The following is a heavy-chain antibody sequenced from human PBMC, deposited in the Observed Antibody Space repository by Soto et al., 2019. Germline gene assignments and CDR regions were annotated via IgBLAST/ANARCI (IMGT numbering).Heavy chain of an antibody. CDR3: ARVLFGRGNWFDP. Sequence: SETLSLTCTVSGGSISSYYWSWIRQPPGKGLEWIGYIYYSGSTNYNPSLKSRVTISVDTSKNQFSLKLNSVTAADTAVYYCARVLFGRGNWFDPWGQGTLVTVS. CDR1: GGSISSYY. J-gene: IGHJ5*02. CDR2: IYYSGST. D-gene: IGHD3-3*01. V-gene: IGHV4-59*01.